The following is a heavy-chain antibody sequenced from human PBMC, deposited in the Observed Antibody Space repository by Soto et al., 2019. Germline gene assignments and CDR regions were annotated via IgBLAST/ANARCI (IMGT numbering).Heavy chain of an antibody. Sequence: PGGSLRLSCAASGFTFSSHWMNWVRQAPGKGLVWVSRISGDGRTTSHADSVKGRFTISRDNAKNTLYLQMNSLRVEDTAVYYCARGVPNCSSSSCYFDFWGQGIQVTVYS. CDR2: ISGDGRTT. D-gene: IGHD2-2*01. CDR1: GFTFSSHW. V-gene: IGHV3-74*01. CDR3: ARGVPNCSSSSCYFDF. J-gene: IGHJ4*02.